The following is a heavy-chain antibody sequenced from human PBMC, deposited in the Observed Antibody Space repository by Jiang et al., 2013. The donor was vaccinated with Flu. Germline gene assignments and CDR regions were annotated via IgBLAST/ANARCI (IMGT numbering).Heavy chain of an antibody. V-gene: IGHV5-51*01. D-gene: IGHD1-26*01. CDR3: ARQSGSYFMGNFDY. J-gene: IGHJ4*02. Sequence: MGIIYPGDSDTRYSPSFQGQVTISADKSISTAYLQWSSLKASDTAMYYCARQSGSYFMGNFDYWGQGTLVTVSS. CDR2: IYPGDSDT.